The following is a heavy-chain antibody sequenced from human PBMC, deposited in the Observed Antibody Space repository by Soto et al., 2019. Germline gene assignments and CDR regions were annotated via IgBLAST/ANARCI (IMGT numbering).Heavy chain of an antibody. V-gene: IGHV3-30*18. Sequence: QVQLVESGGGVVQPGTSLRLSCAASGFTFNNYGMHWVRQAPGTGLEWVATISNDGRDKYYADSVKGRLTISRDNSKNTLYLTMNCLRAAETAVDYCSKDQGIAAYPGVDWGQGTLVTVSS. CDR1: GFTFNNYG. D-gene: IGHD6-13*01. J-gene: IGHJ3*01. CDR3: SKDQGIAAYPGVD. CDR2: ISNDGRDK.